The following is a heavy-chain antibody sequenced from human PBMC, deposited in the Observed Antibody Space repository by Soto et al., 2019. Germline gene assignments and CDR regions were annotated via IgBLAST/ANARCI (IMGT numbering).Heavy chain of an antibody. CDR2: MSYDGSNK. J-gene: IGHJ4*02. V-gene: IGHV3-30*18. CDR3: AKQWLDYFDY. Sequence: QVQLVESGGGVVQPGRSLRLSCAASGFTFTSYGMHWVRQAPGKGLEWVAVMSYDGSNKYYADSVKGRFTISRDTSKDTLYLQMNSLRVEDTAVYYCAKQWLDYFDYWGQGTLVTVSS. D-gene: IGHD6-19*01. CDR1: GFTFTSYG.